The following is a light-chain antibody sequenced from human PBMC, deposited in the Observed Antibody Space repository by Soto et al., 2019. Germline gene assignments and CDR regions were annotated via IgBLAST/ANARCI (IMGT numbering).Light chain of an antibody. Sequence: EIVLTQSPATLCLSPGERATLSCRASQSISTYLAWYQQKPGQAPRLLISDASNRATGIPARFSGSGSGTDFTLTISSLEPEDFAVYYCQQRSKWPITFGQGTRLEIK. CDR3: QQRSKWPIT. CDR1: QSISTY. V-gene: IGKV3-11*01. CDR2: DAS. J-gene: IGKJ5*01.